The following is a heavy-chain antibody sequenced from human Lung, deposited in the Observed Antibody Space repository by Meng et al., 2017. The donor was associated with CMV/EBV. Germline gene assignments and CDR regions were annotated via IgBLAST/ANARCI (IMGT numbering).Heavy chain of an antibody. Sequence: GESXKISCAASGFTFSSYAMHWVRQAPGKGLEWVAVISYDGSNKYYADSVKGRFTISRDNSKNTLYLQMNSLRAEDTAVYYCARDRGRFLEWLFPDYWGQGTLVTVSS. CDR2: ISYDGSNK. V-gene: IGHV3-30*04. J-gene: IGHJ4*02. CDR3: ARDRGRFLEWLFPDY. CDR1: GFTFSSYA. D-gene: IGHD3-3*01.